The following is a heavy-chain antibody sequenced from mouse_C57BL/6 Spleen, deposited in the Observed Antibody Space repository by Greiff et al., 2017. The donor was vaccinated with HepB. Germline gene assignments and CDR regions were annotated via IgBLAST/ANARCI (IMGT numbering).Heavy chain of an antibody. J-gene: IGHJ4*01. CDR3: ARSLTMITTREAWNAMDY. CDR2: IHPNSGST. Sequence: QVQLQQPGAELVKPGASVKLSCKASGYTFTSYWMHWVKQRPGQGLEWIGMIHPNSGSTNYNEKFKSKATLTVDKSSSTAYMQLSSLTSEDSAVYYCARSLTMITTREAWNAMDYWGQGTSVTVSS. CDR1: GYTFTSYW. V-gene: IGHV1-64*01. D-gene: IGHD2-4*01.